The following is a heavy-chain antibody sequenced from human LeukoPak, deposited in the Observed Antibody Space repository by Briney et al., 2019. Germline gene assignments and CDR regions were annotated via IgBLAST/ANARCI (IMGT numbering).Heavy chain of an antibody. CDR3: GKGLAYTYPYSGNMAV. Sequence: GGSLRLSCAASGFTFSSYGMHWVRQAPGKGLEWVVFIRYDGSNKYYADSVKGRFTISRDNSKNTLYLQMNSLRAEDTAVYYCGKGLAYTYPYSGNMAVWGKGTTVTISS. J-gene: IGHJ6*03. D-gene: IGHD5-18*01. V-gene: IGHV3-30*02. CDR2: IRYDGSNK. CDR1: GFTFSSYG.